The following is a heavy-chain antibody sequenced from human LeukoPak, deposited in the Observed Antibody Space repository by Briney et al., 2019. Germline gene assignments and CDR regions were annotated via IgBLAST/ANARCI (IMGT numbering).Heavy chain of an antibody. D-gene: IGHD3-22*01. Sequence: GGSLRLSCAASGFTFSNYWMHWVRQAPGKGLEWVSGISSSGGSTYYRDSVEGRFTISRDNSRNTLNLQMNSLRTEDTAVYYCARDRYYYDSSGYPDAFDIWGQGTMVTVSS. CDR2: ISSSGGST. CDR1: GFTFSNYW. J-gene: IGHJ3*02. V-gene: IGHV3-23*01. CDR3: ARDRYYYDSSGYPDAFDI.